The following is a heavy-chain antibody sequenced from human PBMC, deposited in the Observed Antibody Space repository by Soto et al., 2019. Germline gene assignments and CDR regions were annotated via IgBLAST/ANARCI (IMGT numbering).Heavy chain of an antibody. CDR2: IIPILGIA. J-gene: IGHJ4*02. D-gene: IGHD5-18*01. CDR1: GGTFSSYT. Sequence: SVKVSCKASGGTFSSYTISWVRQAPGQGLEWMGRIIPILGIANYAQKFQGRVTITADKSTSTAYMELSSLRSEDTAVYYCATTRGYSYGPESEFDYWGQGTLVTVSS. V-gene: IGHV1-69*02. CDR3: ATTRGYSYGPESEFDY.